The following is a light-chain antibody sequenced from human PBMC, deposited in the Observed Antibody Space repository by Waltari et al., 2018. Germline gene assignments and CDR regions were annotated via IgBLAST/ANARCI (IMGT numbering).Light chain of an antibody. Sequence: EIMLTQSPGTLSLSPGARATLSCRASQSISRFLAWYQQKPGQAPRLLIYDASTRATGIPDRFSGSGSGTDVSLTISRLEPEDIAVYYCQKYGSLPATFGQGTKVEIK. CDR2: DAS. V-gene: IGKV3-20*01. CDR3: QKYGSLPAT. CDR1: QSISRF. J-gene: IGKJ1*01.